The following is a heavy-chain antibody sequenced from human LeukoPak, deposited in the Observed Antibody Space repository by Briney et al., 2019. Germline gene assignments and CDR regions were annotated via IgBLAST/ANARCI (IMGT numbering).Heavy chain of an antibody. J-gene: IGHJ4*02. CDR3: ARDKGCRDGYNFDY. V-gene: IGHV4-59*01. CDR1: GGSISSYY. Sequence: PSETLSLTCTVSGGSISSYYWSWIRQPPGKGLEWIGYIYYSGSTNYNPSLKSRVTISVDTSKNQFSLKLSSVTAADTAVYYCARDKGCRDGYNFDYWGQGTLVTVSS. CDR2: IYYSGST. D-gene: IGHD5-24*01.